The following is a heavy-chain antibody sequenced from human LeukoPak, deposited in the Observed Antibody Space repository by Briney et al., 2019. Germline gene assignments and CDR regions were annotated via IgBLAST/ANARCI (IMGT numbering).Heavy chain of an antibody. J-gene: IGHJ4*02. V-gene: IGHV5-51*01. Sequence: GESLKISCKGSGYSFTTQWIGWVRQMPGKGLEWMGVVYPGDSGTRYSPSFQGQVTISADKSISTAYLQWSSLKASDTAMYYCARGARIDCSSTSCYTERADYWGQGTLVTVSS. D-gene: IGHD2-2*02. CDR1: GYSFTTQW. CDR2: VYPGDSGT. CDR3: ARGARIDCSSTSCYTERADY.